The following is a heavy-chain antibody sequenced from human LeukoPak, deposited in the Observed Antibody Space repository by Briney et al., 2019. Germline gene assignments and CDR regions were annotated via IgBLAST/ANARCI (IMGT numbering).Heavy chain of an antibody. Sequence: SETLSLTCTVSGGSISSYYWSWIRQPAGKGLEWIGRIYTSGSTNYNPSLKSRVTMSVDTSKNQFSLKLSSVTAADTAVYYCARSGTVVTPKRSEYYFDYWGQGTLVTVSS. CDR3: ARSGTVVTPKRSEYYFDY. CDR2: IYTSGST. CDR1: GGSISSYY. J-gene: IGHJ4*02. D-gene: IGHD4-23*01. V-gene: IGHV4-4*07.